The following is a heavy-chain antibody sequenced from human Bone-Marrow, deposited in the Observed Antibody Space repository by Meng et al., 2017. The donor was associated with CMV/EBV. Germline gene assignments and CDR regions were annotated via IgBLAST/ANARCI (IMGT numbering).Heavy chain of an antibody. J-gene: IGHJ6*02. V-gene: IGHV3-7*01. CDR3: ARDKRVVAFTSYYYGMDV. CDR2: IKRDGSEK. Sequence: GGSLRLSCAASGFTFSSYWMSWVRQAPGKGLEWVANIKRDGSEKYYVDSVKGRFTISRDNAKNSLYLQMNSLRAEDTAVYYCARDKRVVAFTSYYYGMDVWGQGTTVTVSS. D-gene: IGHD2-15*01. CDR1: GFTFSSYW.